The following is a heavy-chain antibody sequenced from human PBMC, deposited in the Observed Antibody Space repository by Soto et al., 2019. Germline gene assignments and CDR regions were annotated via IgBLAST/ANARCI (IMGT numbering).Heavy chain of an antibody. CDR1: GGSIRCYY. CDR3: VRASMPKAHFDS. CDR2: MHTSGST. V-gene: IGHV4-4*07. D-gene: IGHD2-2*01. J-gene: IGHJ4*02. Sequence: SATLSLTCTVSGGSIRCYYWSWIRQSAGMGLEWIGRMHTSGSTNYNPSLKSRVTFSVDMSKNQISLKLTSVTAADTALYYCVRASMPKAHFDSWGQGTLVTVSS.